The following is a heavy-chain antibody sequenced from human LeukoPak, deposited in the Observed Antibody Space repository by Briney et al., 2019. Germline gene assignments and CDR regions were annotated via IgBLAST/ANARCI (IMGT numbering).Heavy chain of an antibody. CDR3: ARARGLVTTAPDY. D-gene: IGHD2-21*02. Sequence: SETLSLTCAVYGGSFNGYYWSGIRQPPGKGLEWIGEINHSGSTNYNPSLKSRVTISVDTSKNQFSLKLSPVTAADTAVYYCARARGLVTTAPDYWGQGTLVTVSS. V-gene: IGHV4-34*01. CDR1: GGSFNGYY. CDR2: INHSGST. J-gene: IGHJ4*02.